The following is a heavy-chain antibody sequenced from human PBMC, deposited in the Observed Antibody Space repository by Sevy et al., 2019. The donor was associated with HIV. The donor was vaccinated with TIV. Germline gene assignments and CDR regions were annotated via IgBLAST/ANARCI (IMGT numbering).Heavy chain of an antibody. CDR2: ISSSGSTI. Sequence: GGSLRLSCAASGFTFSDYYINWIRQAPGKGLEWVSYISSSGSTIYYTDSVKGRFTISRDNAKSSLYLQMNSLRVEDTAVYYCAREDIADRHFDYWGQGTLVTVSS. CDR3: AREDIADRHFDY. V-gene: IGHV3-11*01. J-gene: IGHJ4*02. D-gene: IGHD6-6*01. CDR1: GFTFSDYY.